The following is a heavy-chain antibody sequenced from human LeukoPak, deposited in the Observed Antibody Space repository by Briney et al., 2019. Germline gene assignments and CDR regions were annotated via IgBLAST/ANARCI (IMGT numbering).Heavy chain of an antibody. V-gene: IGHV3-23*01. CDR2: ISGNDGRT. CDR3: AKEGFDS. Sequence: PGGSLRLSCAASGFTFNNYAMNWVRQAPGKGLEWVSSISGNDGRTYYAGSVKGRFTISRDNSKNTLYLQMNSLRAEDTAVYYCAKEGFDSWGQGTLATVSS. J-gene: IGHJ4*02. CDR1: GFTFNNYA.